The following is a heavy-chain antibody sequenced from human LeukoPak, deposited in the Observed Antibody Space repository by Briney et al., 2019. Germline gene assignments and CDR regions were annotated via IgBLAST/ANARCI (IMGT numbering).Heavy chain of an antibody. V-gene: IGHV4-4*07. CDR3: WREEEQMARGLYP. D-gene: IGHD5-24*01. CDR1: GGSISTYD. J-gene: IGHJ5*02. Sequence: SETLSLTCTVSGGSISTYDWSWIRQPAGRGLEWIGRIYTSGSSTYNPSLKSRVTMSLDKSKNQFSLKLISVTAADAAANYFWREEEQMARGLYPSGQGALVTASS. CDR2: IYTSGSS.